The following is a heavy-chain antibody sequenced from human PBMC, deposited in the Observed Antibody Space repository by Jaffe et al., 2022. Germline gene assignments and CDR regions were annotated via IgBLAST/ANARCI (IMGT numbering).Heavy chain of an antibody. D-gene: IGHD1-26*01. J-gene: IGHJ4*02. CDR3: ARERDLGALDY. Sequence: EVHLVESGGGLVQPGGSLRLSCATSGFTFSDYEMNWVRQAPGKGLEWLSYITSTGSTIYYADSVKGRFTISRDNAKNSLYLQMSSLRVEDTAIYYCARERDLGALDYWGQGTLVTVSS. V-gene: IGHV3-48*03. CDR2: ITSTGSTI. CDR1: GFTFSDYE.